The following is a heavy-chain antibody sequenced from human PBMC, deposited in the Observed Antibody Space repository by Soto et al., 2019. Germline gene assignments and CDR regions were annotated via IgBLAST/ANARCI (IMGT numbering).Heavy chain of an antibody. CDR1: SAPMTKYY. Sequence: SAALSRTCTVSSAPMTKYYWGWVRQNPGRGLEWIGFTHHSGYISYSSSLKSRVTISVDTSKHQFSLKMSSLTAADTAVYYCGREDTDFGYAFDIWGQGTMVTVSS. J-gene: IGHJ3*02. V-gene: IGHV4-59*12. D-gene: IGHD5-18*01. CDR2: THHSGYI. CDR3: GREDTDFGYAFDI.